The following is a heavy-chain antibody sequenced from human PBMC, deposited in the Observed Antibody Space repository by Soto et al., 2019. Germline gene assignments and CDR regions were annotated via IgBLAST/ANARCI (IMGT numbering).Heavy chain of an antibody. CDR1: GYTFTSYY. CDR3: ARGCGYSYGFPARCYYYGMDV. Sequence: ASVKVSCKASGYTFTSYYMHWVRQAPGQGLEWMGIINPSGGSTSYAQKFQGRVTMTRDTSTSTVYMELSSLRSEDTAVYYCARGCGYSYGFPARCYYYGMDVWGQGTTVTVSS. V-gene: IGHV1-46*01. D-gene: IGHD5-18*01. J-gene: IGHJ6*02. CDR2: INPSGGST.